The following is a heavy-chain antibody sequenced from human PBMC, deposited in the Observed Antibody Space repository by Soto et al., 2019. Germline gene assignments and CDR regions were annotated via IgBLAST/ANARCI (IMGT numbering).Heavy chain of an antibody. CDR1: GGSISSGGYY. D-gene: IGHD6-6*01. V-gene: IGHV4-31*03. CDR3: ARGSSIAGLYYVMDV. CDR2: NYYSGIT. Sequence: QVQLQESGPGLVKPSQTLSLTCTVSGGSISSGGYYWTWIRQHPGKGLEWIGYNYYSGITNYNPSLKSRVTISLDTSKNQFSLKLSSVTAADTAVYYCARGSSIAGLYYVMDVWGQGTTFTVSS. J-gene: IGHJ6*02.